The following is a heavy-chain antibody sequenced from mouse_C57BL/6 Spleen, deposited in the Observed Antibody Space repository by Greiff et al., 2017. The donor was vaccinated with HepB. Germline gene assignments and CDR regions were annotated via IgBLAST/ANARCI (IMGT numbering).Heavy chain of an antibody. J-gene: IGHJ2*01. D-gene: IGHD1-1*01. Sequence: QVQLQQSGPELVKPGASVKISCKASGYAFSSSWMNWVKQRPGKGLEWIGRIYPGDGDTNYNGKFKGKATLTVDKSSSTAYMQLSSLTSEDSAVYFCARDYGSSYGYWGQGTTLTVSS. CDR2: IYPGDGDT. V-gene: IGHV1-82*01. CDR3: ARDYGSSYGY. CDR1: GYAFSSSW.